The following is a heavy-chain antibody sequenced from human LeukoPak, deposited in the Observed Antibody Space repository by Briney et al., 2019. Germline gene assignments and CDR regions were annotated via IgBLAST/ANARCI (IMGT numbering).Heavy chain of an antibody. V-gene: IGHV5-51*01. Sequence: GESLKISCKGSGYSFTSYWIGWVRQMPGKGLEWVGIIYPGDSDTRYSPSFQGQVTILADKSISTAYLQWSSLKASDTAMYYCARRRYGSGRHDGFDIWGQGTMVTVSS. CDR3: ARRRYGSGRHDGFDI. CDR2: IYPGDSDT. CDR1: GYSFTSYW. D-gene: IGHD3-10*01. J-gene: IGHJ3*02.